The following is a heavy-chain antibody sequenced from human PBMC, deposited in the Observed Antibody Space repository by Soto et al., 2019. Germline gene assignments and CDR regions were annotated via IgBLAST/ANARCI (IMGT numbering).Heavy chain of an antibody. CDR2: TYYRSKWYN. Sequence: SQTLSLTCAISGDSVSSNSAAWSWIRHSPSRGLEWLGRTYYRSKWYNDYAVSVKSRITINPDTSKNQFSLQLNSVTPEDTAVYYCARTGDHTRGFDYWGQGTLVTVSS. J-gene: IGHJ4*02. V-gene: IGHV6-1*01. D-gene: IGHD4-17*01. CDR1: GDSVSSNSAA. CDR3: ARTGDHTRGFDY.